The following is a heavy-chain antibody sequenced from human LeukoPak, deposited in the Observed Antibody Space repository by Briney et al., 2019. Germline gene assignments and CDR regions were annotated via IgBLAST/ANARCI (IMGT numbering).Heavy chain of an antibody. V-gene: IGHV3-11*01. CDR2: ISSSGSTI. CDR1: GFTFSDYY. Sequence: GGSLRLSCAASGFTFSDYYMSWIRQAPGKGLEWVSYISSSGSTIYYADSVKGRFTVSRDNARNSLYLQMNSLRAEDTAVYYCAREGPHGMAGYYFDYWGQGTRVTVSS. CDR3: AREGPHGMAGYYFDY. D-gene: IGHD5-24*01. J-gene: IGHJ4*02.